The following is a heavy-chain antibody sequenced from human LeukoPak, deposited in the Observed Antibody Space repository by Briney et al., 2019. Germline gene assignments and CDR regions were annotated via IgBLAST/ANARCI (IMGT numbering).Heavy chain of an antibody. V-gene: IGHV4-30-4*07. J-gene: IGHJ6*03. CDR3: ARATYYYYYMDV. CDR1: GGSISSGGYS. Sequence: SETLSLTCAVPGGSISSGGYSWSWIRQPPGKGLEWIGYIYYSGSTYYNPSLKSRVTISVDTSKNQFSLKLSSVTAADTAVYYCARATYYYYYMDVWGKGTTVTVSS. D-gene: IGHD2-21*01. CDR2: IYYSGST.